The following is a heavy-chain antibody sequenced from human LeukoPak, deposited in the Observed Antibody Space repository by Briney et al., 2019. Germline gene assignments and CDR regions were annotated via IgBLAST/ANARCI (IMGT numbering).Heavy chain of an antibody. D-gene: IGHD6-13*01. V-gene: IGHV3-30*02. J-gene: IGHJ4*02. Sequence: GGSLRLSCAASGFNFSSYGMHWVRQAPGKGLEWVAFIRYDGSNKYYADSVKGRFTISRDNSKNTLYLQMNSLRAEDTAVYYCAKGSSWYKGFDYWGQGTLVTVSS. CDR3: AKGSSWYKGFDY. CDR1: GFNFSSYG. CDR2: IRYDGSNK.